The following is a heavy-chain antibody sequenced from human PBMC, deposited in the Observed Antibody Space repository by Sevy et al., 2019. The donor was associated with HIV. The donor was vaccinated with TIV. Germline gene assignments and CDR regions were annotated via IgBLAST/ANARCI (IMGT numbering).Heavy chain of an antibody. D-gene: IGHD3-9*01. CDR3: ATGGGRVRYFDWLPYYYYGMDV. V-gene: IGHV1-24*01. CDR1: GYTLTELS. Sequence: ASMKVSCKVSGYTLTELSMHWVRQAPGKGLEWMGGFDPEDGETIYAQKFQGRVTMTEDTSTDTAYMELSSLRSEDTAVYYCATGGGRVRYFDWLPYYYYGMDVWGQGTTVTVSS. J-gene: IGHJ6*02. CDR2: FDPEDGET.